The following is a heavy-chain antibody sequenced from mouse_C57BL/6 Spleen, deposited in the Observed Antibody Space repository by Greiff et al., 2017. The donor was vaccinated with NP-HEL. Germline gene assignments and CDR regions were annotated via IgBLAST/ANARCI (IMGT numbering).Heavy chain of an antibody. CDR3: TYELGPFAY. CDR2: IYPGNSDT. J-gene: IGHJ3*01. V-gene: IGHV1-5*01. Sequence: VQLQQSGTVLARPGASVKMSCKTSGYTFTSYWMHWVKQRPGQGLEWIGAIYPGNSDTSYNQKFKGKAKLTAVTSASTAYMELSSLTNEDSAVYYCTYELGPFAYWGQGTLVTVSA. D-gene: IGHD4-1*01. CDR1: GYTFTSYW.